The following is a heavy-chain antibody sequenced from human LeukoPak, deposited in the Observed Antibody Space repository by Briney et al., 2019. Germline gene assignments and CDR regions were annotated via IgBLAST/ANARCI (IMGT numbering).Heavy chain of an antibody. CDR2: ITSSSSYK. V-gene: IGHV3-21*01. CDR3: ARDEGYCSANSCYYYGMDV. CDR1: GFTFSSYT. D-gene: IGHD2-15*01. J-gene: IGHJ6*02. Sequence: GGSLRLSCAASGFTFSSYTMNWVRQAPGKGLEWVSSITSSSSYKYYVDSVKGRFTISRDNAKNSLYLQVNSLGAEDTAVYYCARDEGYCSANSCYYYGMDVWGQGTTVTVSS.